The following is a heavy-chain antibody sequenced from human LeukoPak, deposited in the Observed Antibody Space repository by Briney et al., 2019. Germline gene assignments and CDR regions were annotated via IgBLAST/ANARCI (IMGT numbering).Heavy chain of an antibody. CDR3: ARELRYFDRLQGADYYYGMDV. V-gene: IGHV1-8*01. CDR1: GYTFTSYD. D-gene: IGHD3-9*01. Sequence: ASVKVSCKASGYTFTSYDINWVRQATGQGLEWMGWMNPNSGNTGYAQKFQGRVTMTRNTSISTAYMELSSLRSEDTAVYYCARELRYFDRLQGADYYYGMDVWGQGTTVTVSS. J-gene: IGHJ6*02. CDR2: MNPNSGNT.